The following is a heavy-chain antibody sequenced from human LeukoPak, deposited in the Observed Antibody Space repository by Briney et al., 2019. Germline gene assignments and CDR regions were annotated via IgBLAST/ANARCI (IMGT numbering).Heavy chain of an antibody. Sequence: ASVKVSCKVSGYTLSELSMHWVRQAPGKGLEWMGRFDPADNETIYAQKFQGRVTMTEDTSTDTAYMELSSLRSEDTAVYYCASGYSDSSAYYYARDVFDIWGQGTMVTISS. CDR2: FDPADNET. V-gene: IGHV1-24*01. D-gene: IGHD3-22*01. J-gene: IGHJ3*02. CDR1: GYTLSELS. CDR3: ASGYSDSSAYYYARDVFDI.